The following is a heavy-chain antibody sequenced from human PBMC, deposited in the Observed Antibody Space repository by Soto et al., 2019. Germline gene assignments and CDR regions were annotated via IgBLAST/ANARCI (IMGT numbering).Heavy chain of an antibody. V-gene: IGHV3-21*01. CDR2: ISSSSSYI. CDR1: GFTFSSYS. CDR3: ARDGVRFLEWLQGGYYYYCMDV. D-gene: IGHD3-3*01. J-gene: IGHJ6*03. Sequence: PGGSLRLSCAASGFTFSSYSMNWVRQAPGKGLEWVSSISSSSSYIYYADSVKGRFTISRDNAKNSLYLQMNSLRAEDTAVYYCARDGVRFLEWLQGGYYYYCMDVWGKGTTVTVSS.